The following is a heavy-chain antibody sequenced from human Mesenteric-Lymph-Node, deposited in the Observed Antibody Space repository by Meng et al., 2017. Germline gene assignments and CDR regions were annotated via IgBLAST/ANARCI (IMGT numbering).Heavy chain of an antibody. CDR3: ASFDHIPRRNYFDY. Sequence: QSQQQESGPGPVEPAQTLTLTCTASGGARSSGNYYWSWIRQPPGKGLEWIRYIHHSGSAYYNPSLKSRVSISVDTSKNQFSLNLNSMTAADTAVYYCASFDHIPRRNYFDYWGQGTLVTVSS. D-gene: IGHD2-21*01. CDR2: IHHSGSA. J-gene: IGHJ4*02. V-gene: IGHV4-30-4*01. CDR1: GGARSSGNYY.